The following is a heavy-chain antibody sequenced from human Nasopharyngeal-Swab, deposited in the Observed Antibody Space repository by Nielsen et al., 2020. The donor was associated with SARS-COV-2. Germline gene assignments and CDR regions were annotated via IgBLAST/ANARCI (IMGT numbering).Heavy chain of an antibody. D-gene: IGHD6-19*01. CDR2: INPNSGGT. Sequence: WVRQAPGQGLEWMGRINPNSGGTNYAQKFQGRVTMTRDTSISTAYMELRSLRSDDTAVYYCARVSAVAEVGDYWGQGTLVTVSS. J-gene: IGHJ4*02. CDR3: ARVSAVAEVGDY. V-gene: IGHV1-2*06.